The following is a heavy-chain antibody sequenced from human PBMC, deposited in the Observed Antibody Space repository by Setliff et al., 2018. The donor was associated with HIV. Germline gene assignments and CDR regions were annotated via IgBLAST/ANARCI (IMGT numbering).Heavy chain of an antibody. CDR1: GHNFTNYD. J-gene: IGHJ5*02. D-gene: IGHD6-19*01. Sequence: ASEKVSCKPPGHNFTNYDIHWMRRAPGQGLEGMGWMNTNRGVSGYALKFHDRVTMTRDTSITTLYMELSSLTSEDTAVYFCTRSSSDWIQVRFDPWGQGTLVTVSS. CDR2: MNTNRGVS. CDR3: TRSSSDWIQVRFDP. V-gene: IGHV1-8*01.